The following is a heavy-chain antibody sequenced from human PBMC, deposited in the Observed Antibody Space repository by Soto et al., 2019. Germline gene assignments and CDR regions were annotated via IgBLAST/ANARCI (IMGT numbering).Heavy chain of an antibody. Sequence: GGSLRLSCAASGFTFSSYAMSWVRQAPGKGLEWVSAISGSGGSTYYADSVKGRFTISRDNSKNTLYLQMNSLRAEDTAVYYCAKGDYYDSSGYFLRRDPYGMDVWGQGTTVTVSS. CDR3: AKGDYYDSSGYFLRRDPYGMDV. D-gene: IGHD3-22*01. CDR1: GFTFSSYA. CDR2: ISGSGGST. V-gene: IGHV3-23*01. J-gene: IGHJ6*02.